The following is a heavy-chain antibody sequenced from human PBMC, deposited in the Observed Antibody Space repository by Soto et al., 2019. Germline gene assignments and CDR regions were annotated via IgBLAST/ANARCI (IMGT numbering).Heavy chain of an antibody. Sequence: PGGSLRLSCAASGFTFSSYAMSWVRQVPGKGPEWVSGISGSGGRTDYADSVKGRFTISRDNSKNTLYLQMNSLRAEDTAVYYCATRGYCSSTGCLADYYGMDVWGQGTTVNVSS. CDR2: ISGSGGRT. J-gene: IGHJ6*02. CDR3: ATRGYCSSTGCLADYYGMDV. V-gene: IGHV3-23*01. CDR1: GFTFSSYA. D-gene: IGHD2-2*01.